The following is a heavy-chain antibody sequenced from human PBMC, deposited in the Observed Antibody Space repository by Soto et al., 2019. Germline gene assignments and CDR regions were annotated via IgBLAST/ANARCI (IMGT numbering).Heavy chain of an antibody. CDR2: ISSSGGST. CDR3: VKGYSSSWYVWFDY. Sequence: GGSLRLSCSASGFTFRNSVMHWVRQAPGKGLEYVSAISSSGGSTYYADSVKGRFTISRDNSKNTLYLQMSSLRVEDTAVYYCVKGYSSSWYVWFDYWGQGTLVTVSS. D-gene: IGHD6-13*01. V-gene: IGHV3-64D*06. J-gene: IGHJ4*02. CDR1: GFTFRNSV.